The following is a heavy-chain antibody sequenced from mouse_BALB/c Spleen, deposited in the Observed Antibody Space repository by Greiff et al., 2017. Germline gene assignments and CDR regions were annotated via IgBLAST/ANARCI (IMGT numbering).Heavy chain of an antibody. V-gene: IGHV1-37*01. J-gene: IGHJ1*01. Sequence: EVKLVESGPELVKPGASVKISCKASGYSFTGYFMNWVKQSHGKSLEWIGRINPYNGDTFYNQKFKGKATLTVDKSSSTAHMELLSLTSEDSAVYYCGRRGFITTATGAYFDVWGAGTTVTVSS. D-gene: IGHD1-2*01. CDR1: GYSFTGYF. CDR3: GRRGFITTATGAYFDV. CDR2: INPYNGDT.